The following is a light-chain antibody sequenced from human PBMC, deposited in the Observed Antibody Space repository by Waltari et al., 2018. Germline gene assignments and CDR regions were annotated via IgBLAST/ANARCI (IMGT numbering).Light chain of an antibody. CDR3: QHYVRLPAT. V-gene: IGKV3-20*01. J-gene: IGKJ1*01. CDR2: GAS. CDR1: RSVGGS. Sequence: EIVLTQSPGTLSLSPGERATLSCRASRSVGGSLAWYQQKPGQAPRLLLYGASIRAPGTPDRFSGTGSGTDFSLTISRLEPEDFAVYYCQHYVRLPATFGQGTKVEIK.